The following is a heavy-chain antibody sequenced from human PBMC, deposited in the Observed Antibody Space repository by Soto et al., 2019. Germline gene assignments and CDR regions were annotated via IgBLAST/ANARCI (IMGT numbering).Heavy chain of an antibody. CDR1: GFTFTSHW. V-gene: IGHV3-74*03. Sequence: EVQLVESGGGLVQPGGSLRLSCAASGFTFTSHWLHWVRQAPGEGLVWVSRMSPDGSDTKFADSVKGRFTISRDNAKRTLELDKNRLRAEDTGVYYCSRPKTKVYSAFDTWGQGTMVTVSS. D-gene: IGHD6-6*01. CDR3: SRPKTKVYSAFDT. J-gene: IGHJ3*02. CDR2: MSPDGSDT.